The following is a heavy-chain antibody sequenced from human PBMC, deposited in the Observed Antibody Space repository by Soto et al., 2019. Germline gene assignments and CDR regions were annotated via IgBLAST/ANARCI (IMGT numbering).Heavy chain of an antibody. V-gene: IGHV3-30-3*01. Sequence: QVQLVESGGGVVQPGRSLRLSCAASGFTFSSYAMHWVRQAPGKGLEWVAVISYDGSNKYYADSVKGGFTISRDNSKNTLYLQMNSLRAEDTAVYYCARDLSGRVTSNWFDPWGQGTLVTVSS. J-gene: IGHJ5*02. CDR2: ISYDGSNK. CDR3: ARDLSGRVTSNWFDP. D-gene: IGHD3-3*01. CDR1: GFTFSSYA.